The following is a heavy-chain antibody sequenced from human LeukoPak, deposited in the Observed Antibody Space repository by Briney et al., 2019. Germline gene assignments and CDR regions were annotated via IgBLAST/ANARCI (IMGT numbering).Heavy chain of an antibody. CDR2: ISSGGST. D-gene: IGHD5-12*01. V-gene: IGHV4-59*01. Sequence: SETLSLACTVSGASISRYFWNWIRQPPGKELEWIGYISSGGSTNYNPSLKSRATISIDTSKNQFSLKLTSATAADTAIYYCARGDDYKSTLFDYWGQGTLVTVSS. CDR1: GASISRYF. CDR3: ARGDDYKSTLFDY. J-gene: IGHJ4*02.